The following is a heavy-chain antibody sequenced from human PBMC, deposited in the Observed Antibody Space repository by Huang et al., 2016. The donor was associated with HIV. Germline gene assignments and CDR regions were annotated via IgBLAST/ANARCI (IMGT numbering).Heavy chain of an antibody. J-gene: IGHJ3*02. CDR3: TTGTRDYLNAFDI. CDR2: IKSKTERGTT. Sequence: EVQLVESGGGLVKPGGSLRLSCEVSGFSFSSAWMNWVRQDPGKGLEWVGRIKSKTERGTTDYAAPVKGRFTISRDESKNTLYLQMNSLKTEDTGVYYCTTGTRDYLNAFDIWGQGTKVTVSS. D-gene: IGHD1-7*01. V-gene: IGHV3-15*07. CDR1: GFSFSSAW.